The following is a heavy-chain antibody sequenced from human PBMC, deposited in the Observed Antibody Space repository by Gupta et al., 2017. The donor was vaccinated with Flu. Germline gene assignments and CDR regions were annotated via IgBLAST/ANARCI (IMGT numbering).Heavy chain of an antibody. CDR2: ISGSGGST. V-gene: IGHV3-23*01. Sequence: EVQLLESGGGLVQPGGSLRLSCAASGFTFSSYAMSWVRQAPGKGLEWVSAISGSGGSTYYADSVKGRFTISRDNSKNTLYLQMNSLRAEDTAVYYCAKDGPTSHYSSSWADFDYWGQGTLVTVSS. CDR3: AKDGPTSHYSSSWADFDY. D-gene: IGHD6-13*01. J-gene: IGHJ4*02. CDR1: GFTFSSYA.